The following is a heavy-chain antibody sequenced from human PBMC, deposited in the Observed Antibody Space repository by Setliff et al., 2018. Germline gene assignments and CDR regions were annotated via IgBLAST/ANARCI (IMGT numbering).Heavy chain of an antibody. D-gene: IGHD3-3*01. J-gene: IGHJ4*02. CDR2: VHDNGET. V-gene: IGHV4-59*02. CDR3: RYWSGYYNNDY. CDR1: GVSVASHY. Sequence: SETLSLTCTVSGVSVASHYWSWIRQAPGTGLEWIAYVHDNGETNQNPSLKSRVTISVDTSRNQISLKLRSVSAADTAVYYCRYWSGYYNNDYWGQGTLVTVSS.